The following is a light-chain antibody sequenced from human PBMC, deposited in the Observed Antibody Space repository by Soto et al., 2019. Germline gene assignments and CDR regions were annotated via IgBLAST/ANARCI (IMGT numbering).Light chain of an antibody. CDR1: SSNIGAAYD. CDR3: QSYDSSLSGWV. Sequence: QSVLTQPPSVSGAPGQKVTISCTRSSSNIGAAYDVHWYQHLPGTAPKLLIYGNNNRPSGVPDRFSGSKSGTSASLAITGLQAKDEADYYCQSYDSSLSGWVFGGGTQLTVL. CDR2: GNN. J-gene: IGLJ3*02. V-gene: IGLV1-40*01.